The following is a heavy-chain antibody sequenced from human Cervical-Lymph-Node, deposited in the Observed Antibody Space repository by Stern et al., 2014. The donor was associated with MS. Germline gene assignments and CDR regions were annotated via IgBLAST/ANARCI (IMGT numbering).Heavy chain of an antibody. V-gene: IGHV3-9*01. CDR2: ISWNSDNI. CDR1: GFSFDDYV. CDR3: AKGKDVRFLELGGMDV. J-gene: IGHJ6*02. Sequence: QLVESGGGLVQPGRSLRVSCAASGFSFDDYVMHWVRQAPGKGLEWVSSISWNSDNIGYADSVKGRFTISRDNAKNSLFLQMHSLRVEDTALYYCAKGKDVRFLELGGMDVWGQGTTVIVSS. D-gene: IGHD3-3*01.